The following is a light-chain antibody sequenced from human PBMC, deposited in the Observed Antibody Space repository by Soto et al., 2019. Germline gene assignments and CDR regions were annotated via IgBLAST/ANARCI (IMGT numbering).Light chain of an antibody. Sequence: QAVVTQEPSLTVSPGETLTLTCGSSTGAVTSGHYPYWFQQKPGQAPRTLIYDTSNKHSRTPARFSGSLLGGKAALTLSGAQPEDEAEYYCFLSYSGARKVFGGGTKVTVL. CDR1: TGAVTSGHY. CDR3: FLSYSGARKV. J-gene: IGLJ2*01. CDR2: DTS. V-gene: IGLV7-46*01.